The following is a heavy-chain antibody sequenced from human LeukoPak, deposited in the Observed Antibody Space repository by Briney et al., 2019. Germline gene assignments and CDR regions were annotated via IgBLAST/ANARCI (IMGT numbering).Heavy chain of an antibody. CDR3: ARDSWVIVAFDI. D-gene: IGHD3-22*01. V-gene: IGHV1-2*02. Sequence: ASVKVSCKASGYTFTGYYMHWVRQAPGQGLEWMGWINPNSGGTNYAQKFQGRVTMTRDTSISTAYMELSRLRSDDTAVYYCARDSWVIVAFDIWGQGTMVTVSS. CDR1: GYTFTGYY. CDR2: INPNSGGT. J-gene: IGHJ3*02.